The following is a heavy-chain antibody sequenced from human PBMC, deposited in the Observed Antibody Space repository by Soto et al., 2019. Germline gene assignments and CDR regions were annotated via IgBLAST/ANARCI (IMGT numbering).Heavy chain of an antibody. D-gene: IGHD1-1*01. J-gene: IGHJ5*02. Sequence: SEPLALTCAVSGYSISIGLYWGWIRQPPGKGLEWIGTIYRGGITYYNPSLKSRVTISIDTSKNHFSLRLSSVTATDTAVYFCAIGNPDWFDPWGQGTLVTVSS. CDR1: GYSISIGLY. CDR3: AIGNPDWFDP. CDR2: IYRGGIT. V-gene: IGHV4-38-2*01.